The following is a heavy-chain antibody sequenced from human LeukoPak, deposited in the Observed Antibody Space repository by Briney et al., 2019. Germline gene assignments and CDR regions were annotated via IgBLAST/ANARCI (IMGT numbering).Heavy chain of an antibody. CDR3: ARDHGGYETEYYFDS. D-gene: IGHD5-12*01. CDR1: GYTFTRYV. CDR2: ISTYNGNT. Sequence: ASVKVSCKASGYTFTRYVITWVRQAPGQGPEWMGRISTYNGNTNYEQKLQGRVTLTTDASTSTAYMELRSLRSDDTAVYYCARDHGGYETEYYFDSWGQGTLVTVSS. J-gene: IGHJ4*02. V-gene: IGHV1-18*01.